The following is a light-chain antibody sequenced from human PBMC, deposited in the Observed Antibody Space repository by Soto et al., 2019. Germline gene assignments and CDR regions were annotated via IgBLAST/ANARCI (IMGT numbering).Light chain of an antibody. CDR3: QQSYSTPPYA. J-gene: IGKJ2*01. Sequence: DIQMTQSPSSLSASVGDRVTITCRASQSINSYLNWYQQKPGKAPKLLIFAASRLQRGVPSRFSGSGSGTDFTLTISSLQPEDFATYYCQQSYSTPPYAFAQGTKLEIK. V-gene: IGKV1-39*01. CDR2: AAS. CDR1: QSINSY.